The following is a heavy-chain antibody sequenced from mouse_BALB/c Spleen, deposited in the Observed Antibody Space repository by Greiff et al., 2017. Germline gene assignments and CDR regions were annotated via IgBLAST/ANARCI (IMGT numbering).Heavy chain of an antibody. CDR2: ISSGGSYT. CDR3: ASFYDYDYAMDY. Sequence: EVKVVESGGDLVKPGGSLKLSCAASGFTFSSYGMSWVRQTPDKRLEWVATISSGGSYTYYPDSVKGRFTISRDNAKNTLYLQMSSLKSEDTAMYYCASFYDYDYAMDYWGQGTSVTVSS. D-gene: IGHD2-4*01. CDR1: GFTFSSYG. V-gene: IGHV5-6*01. J-gene: IGHJ4*01.